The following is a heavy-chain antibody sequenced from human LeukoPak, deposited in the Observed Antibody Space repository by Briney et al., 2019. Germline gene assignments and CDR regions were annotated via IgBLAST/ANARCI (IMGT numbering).Heavy chain of an antibody. CDR2: ISISSTYR. CDR3: ARDQPDTAFDY. Sequence: GGSLRLSCASSGFTFGTYTMNWVRQAPGKGLEWVSSISISSTYRYYADSVKGRFTMSRDNAKNSLFLQMNSLRAEDTAVYYCARDQPDTAFDYWGQGTLVTVSS. CDR1: GFTFGTYT. D-gene: IGHD5-18*01. V-gene: IGHV3-21*01. J-gene: IGHJ4*02.